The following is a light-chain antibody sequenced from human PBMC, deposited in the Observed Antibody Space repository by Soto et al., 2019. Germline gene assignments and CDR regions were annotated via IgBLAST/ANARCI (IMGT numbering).Light chain of an antibody. Sequence: QSVLTQPASVSGSPGQSITISCTGTSSDVGGYNYVSWYQHHPGKAPKLMIYEVTNRPSGVSNRFSGSKSGNTASLTISGLQAEDEADYYCGSYTTSSNYVFGTGTQLTVL. CDR3: GSYTTSSNYV. J-gene: IGLJ1*01. CDR1: SSDVGGYNY. CDR2: EVT. V-gene: IGLV2-14*01.